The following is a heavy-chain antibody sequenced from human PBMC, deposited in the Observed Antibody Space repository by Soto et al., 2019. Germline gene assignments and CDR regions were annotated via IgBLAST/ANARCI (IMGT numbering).Heavy chain of an antibody. V-gene: IGHV3-23*01. CDR2: ISDSDDYK. D-gene: IGHD6-19*01. CDR1: GFTFSSYA. Sequence: EVQLLESGGNLVQPGGSLRLSCAASGFTFSSYAMSWVRQAPGKGLEWVSSISDSDDYKYYAGSVKGRFTIARDNSKNTLYLQMNSLRAEDMAVYYCAKDASSGWYGPRYFDSWGQGTLVTVSS. CDR3: AKDASSGWYGPRYFDS. J-gene: IGHJ4*02.